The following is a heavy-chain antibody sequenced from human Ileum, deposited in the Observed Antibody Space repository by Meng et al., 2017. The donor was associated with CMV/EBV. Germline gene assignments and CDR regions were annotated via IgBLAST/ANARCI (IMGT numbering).Heavy chain of an antibody. Sequence: QVQLQESGPGLVNPSQTLSLTCTVSGVSISRGDYWWSWIRQPPGMGLEWIGYISYSGSTYYNPDLRSRVTVSVGTSNNQFSLDLRSGTAADTAVYYCARAVAGWYFDLWGRGTLVTVSS. CDR2: ISYSGST. J-gene: IGHJ2*01. D-gene: IGHD3-10*01. CDR1: GVSISRGDYW. CDR3: ARAVAGWYFDL. V-gene: IGHV4-30-4*08.